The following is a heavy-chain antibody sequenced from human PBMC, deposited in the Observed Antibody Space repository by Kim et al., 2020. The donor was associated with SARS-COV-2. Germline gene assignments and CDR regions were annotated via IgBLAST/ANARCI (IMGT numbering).Heavy chain of an antibody. D-gene: IGHD1-7*01. CDR3: VRENYWAFDI. J-gene: IGHJ3*02. Sequence: GGSLRLSCATSGVTLSLYSMNWVRQAPGKGLEWVSHISDFSTTTKYADSVKGRFTISRDNTKNSLYLQMNGLRAEDTAVYYCVRENYWAFDIWGQGTTGT. CDR2: ISDFSTTT. V-gene: IGHV3-48*04. CDR1: GVTLSLYS.